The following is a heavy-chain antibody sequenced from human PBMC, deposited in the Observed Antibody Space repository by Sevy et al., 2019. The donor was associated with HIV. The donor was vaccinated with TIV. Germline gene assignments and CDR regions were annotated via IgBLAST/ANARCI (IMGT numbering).Heavy chain of an antibody. CDR1: GGSINSDH. D-gene: IGHD1-1*01. V-gene: IGHV4-59*08. J-gene: IGHJ3*02. CDR3: ATWNDFDI. CDR2: VYYTGGT. Sequence: SETLSLTCTVSGGSINSDHWNWIRQPPGKGLEWIGYVYYTGGTNYKPSLKNRVTISVDRTKNQFSLKLTSVTAADTAVCYCATWNDFDIWGQGTMVTVS.